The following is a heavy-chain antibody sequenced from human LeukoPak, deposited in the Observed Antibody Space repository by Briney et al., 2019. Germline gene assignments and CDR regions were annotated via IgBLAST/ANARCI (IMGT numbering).Heavy chain of an antibody. Sequence: SETLSLTCAVYGGSFSGYYWSWIRQPPGKGLEWIGEINHSGSTNYNPSLKSRVTISVDTSKNQFSLKLSSVTAADTAVYYCARGLDIAVVPAASWFDPWGQGTLVTVSS. J-gene: IGHJ5*02. CDR3: ARGLDIAVVPAASWFDP. V-gene: IGHV4-34*01. D-gene: IGHD2-2*03. CDR1: GGSFSGYY. CDR2: INHSGST.